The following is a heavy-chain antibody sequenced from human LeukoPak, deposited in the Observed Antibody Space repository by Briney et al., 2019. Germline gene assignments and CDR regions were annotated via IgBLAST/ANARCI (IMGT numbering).Heavy chain of an antibody. CDR2: ISDSGGST. J-gene: IGHJ4*02. Sequence: GGSLRLSCAASGFTFSSYAMSWVRQAPGKGLEWVSAISDSGGSTYYADSVKGRFTISRDNSKSTLYLQMNSLRAEDTAVYYCAKSIGSGYYSPFDYWGQGTLVTVSS. CDR3: AKSIGSGYYSPFDY. CDR1: GFTFSSYA. D-gene: IGHD3-22*01. V-gene: IGHV3-23*01.